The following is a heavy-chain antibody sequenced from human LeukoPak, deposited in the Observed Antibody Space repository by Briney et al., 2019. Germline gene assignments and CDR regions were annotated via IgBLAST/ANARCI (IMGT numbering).Heavy chain of an antibody. D-gene: IGHD3-10*01. CDR1: GFTFRTRG. CDR2: MSSDGINT. Sequence: GTSLRLSCATSGFTFRTRGVNWVRQAPGKGLEWVALMSSDGINTYYADSVKGRFTVSRDSSKDILYLQMNSLRADDTAIYYCAKDHAGSGRAFEYWGQGTLVTVSS. CDR3: AKDHAGSGRAFEY. J-gene: IGHJ4*02. V-gene: IGHV3-30*04.